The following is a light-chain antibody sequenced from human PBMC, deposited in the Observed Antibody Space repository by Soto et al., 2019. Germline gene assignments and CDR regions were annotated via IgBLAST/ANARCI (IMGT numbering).Light chain of an antibody. CDR2: AAS. CDR3: QQTYSAPWT. V-gene: IGKV1-39*01. J-gene: IGKJ1*01. CDR1: QSITTF. Sequence: DIQMTQSPSSLSASVGDRVTITCRASQSITTFLNWYQHKPGIPPKVLIFAASTLRRGVPSRFTGSGSGTDFTPTISRLHPEDFATYYCQQTYSAPWTFGQGTKVEIK.